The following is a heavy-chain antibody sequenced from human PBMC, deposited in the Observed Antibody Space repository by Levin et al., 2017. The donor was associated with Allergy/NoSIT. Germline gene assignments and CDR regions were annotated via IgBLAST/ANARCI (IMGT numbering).Heavy chain of an antibody. J-gene: IGHJ4*02. CDR2: ISSSSSTI. Sequence: QSGGSLRLSCAASGFTFSSYSMSWVRQAPGKGLEWVSYISSSSSTIYYADSVKGRFTISRDNAKNSLYLQMNSLRAEDTAVYYCARDAGWYYFDYWGQGTLVTVSS. D-gene: IGHD6-19*01. CDR1: GFTFSSYS. V-gene: IGHV3-48*01. CDR3: ARDAGWYYFDY.